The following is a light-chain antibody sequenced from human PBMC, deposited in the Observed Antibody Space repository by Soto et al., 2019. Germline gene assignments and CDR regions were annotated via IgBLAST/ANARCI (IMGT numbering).Light chain of an antibody. V-gene: IGLV2-14*01. CDR2: EVS. Sequence: QSVLAQPASVSGSPGRSITISCTGTSSDVGGYNYVSWFQHHPGKAPKLIIYEVSYRPSGVSNRFSGSKSGDTASLTISGLQAEDEADYSCSSFKTTMTRYDFGTGTKVTVL. CDR3: SSFKTTMTRYD. J-gene: IGLJ1*01. CDR1: SSDVGGYNY.